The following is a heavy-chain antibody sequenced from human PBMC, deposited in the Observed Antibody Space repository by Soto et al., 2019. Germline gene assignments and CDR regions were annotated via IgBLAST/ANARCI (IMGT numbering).Heavy chain of an antibody. V-gene: IGHV3-23*01. J-gene: IGHJ4*02. CDR2: ISGSGGST. CDR3: AKDLCRYYYDSSGYCGFDY. Sequence: GGSLRLSCAASGFTFSSYAMSWFRQAPGKGLEWVSAISGSGGSTYYADSVKGRFTISRDNSKNTLYLQMNSPRAEDTAVYYCAKDLCRYYYDSSGYCGFDYWGQGTLVTVST. D-gene: IGHD3-22*01. CDR1: GFTFSSYA.